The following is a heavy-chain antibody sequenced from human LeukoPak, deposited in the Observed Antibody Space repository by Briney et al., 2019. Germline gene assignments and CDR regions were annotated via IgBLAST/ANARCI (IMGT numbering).Heavy chain of an antibody. Sequence: PSETLFLTCTVSGGSISSYYWSWIRQPPGKGLEWIGYIYYSGSTNYNPSLTSRVTISVDTSKNQFSLKLSSVTAADTAVYYCARGDEVQYYYDSSGYPYFDYWGQGTLVTVSS. V-gene: IGHV4-59*01. CDR1: GGSISSYY. CDR3: ARGDEVQYYYDSSGYPYFDY. D-gene: IGHD3-22*01. CDR2: IYYSGST. J-gene: IGHJ4*02.